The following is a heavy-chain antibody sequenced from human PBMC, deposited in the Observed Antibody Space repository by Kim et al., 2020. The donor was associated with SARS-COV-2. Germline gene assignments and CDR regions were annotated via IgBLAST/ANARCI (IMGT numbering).Heavy chain of an antibody. CDR1: GYTFTNYA. CDR2: INAGNGNT. CDR3: ARAGYGSSWHFAY. Sequence: ASVKVSCKASGYTFTNYAIHWVRQAPGQRLEWMGWINAGNGNTEYSQKFQGRVTVTRDTSASTAYMELSSLRSEDTAVDYCARAGYGSSWHFAYWGQGTL. V-gene: IGHV1-3*01. D-gene: IGHD6-13*01. J-gene: IGHJ4*02.